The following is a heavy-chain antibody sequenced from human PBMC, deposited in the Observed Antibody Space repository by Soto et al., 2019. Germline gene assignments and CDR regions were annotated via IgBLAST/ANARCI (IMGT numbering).Heavy chain of an antibody. Sequence: QVQRVESGGGVVQPGRSLRLSCAASGFTFSSYAMHWVRQAPGKGLEWVAVISYDGSNKYYADSVKGRFTISRDNSKNTLYLQMNSLRAEDTAVYYCASDSSSWYGEYFQHWGQGTLVTVSS. CDR3: ASDSSSWYGEYFQH. CDR1: GFTFSSYA. J-gene: IGHJ1*01. V-gene: IGHV3-30-3*01. D-gene: IGHD6-13*01. CDR2: ISYDGSNK.